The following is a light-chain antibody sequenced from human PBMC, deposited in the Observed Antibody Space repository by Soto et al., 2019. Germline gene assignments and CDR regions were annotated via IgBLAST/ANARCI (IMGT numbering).Light chain of an antibody. V-gene: IGKV1-9*01. J-gene: IGKJ4*01. Sequence: IQLTQSPSSLSASIGDRVTITCRASQGISSYLAWYRQKAGKAPELLIEAASTLQSGVPSRFSGSGSGTDFALTISSLQPEDFATYYCQQHNRYPLSFGGGTKVEIK. CDR1: QGISSY. CDR3: QQHNRYPLS. CDR2: AAS.